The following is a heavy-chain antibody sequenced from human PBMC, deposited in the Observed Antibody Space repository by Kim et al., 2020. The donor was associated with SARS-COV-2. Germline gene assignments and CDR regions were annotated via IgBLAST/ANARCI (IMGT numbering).Heavy chain of an antibody. V-gene: IGHV4-39*01. J-gene: IGHJ3*02. Sequence: YYNPSLKSRVTISVDTSKNQFSLKLSSVTAADTAVYYCARRCRALDAFDIWGQGTMVTVSS. CDR3: ARRCRALDAFDI. D-gene: IGHD3-10*01.